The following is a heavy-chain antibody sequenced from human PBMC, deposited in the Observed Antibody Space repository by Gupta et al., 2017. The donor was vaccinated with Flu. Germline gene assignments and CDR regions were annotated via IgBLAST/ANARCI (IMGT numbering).Heavy chain of an antibody. CDR2: ISSSSSYT. CDR1: GFTFSDYY. D-gene: IGHD6-6*01. V-gene: IGHV3-11*05. J-gene: IGHJ4*02. Sequence: QVQLVESGGCLVKPGGSLSLSCAASGFTFSDYYMSWIRQAPGKGLEWVSYISSSSSYTNYADSVKGRFTISRDNGKNSLYLQMNSLRAEDTAVYYCARVGYSSSRLGAQGFDYWGQGTLVTVSS. CDR3: ARVGYSSSRLGAQGFDY.